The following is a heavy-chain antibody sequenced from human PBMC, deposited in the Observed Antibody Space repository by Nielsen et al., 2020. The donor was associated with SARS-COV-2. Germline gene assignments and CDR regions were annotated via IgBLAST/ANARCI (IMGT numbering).Heavy chain of an antibody. V-gene: IGHV4-39*07. Sequence: SETLSPTCTVSGGSISSSLSYWGWVRQPAGKGLEWIGSLYYIGNTYINPSLKSRVAMSVDTSKSQFSLRVSSVTAADTAVYYCARDRRGLPHQHYGMDVWGQGTTVIVS. CDR1: GGSISSSLSY. D-gene: IGHD3-10*01. J-gene: IGHJ6*02. CDR3: ARDRRGLPHQHYGMDV. CDR2: LYYIGNT.